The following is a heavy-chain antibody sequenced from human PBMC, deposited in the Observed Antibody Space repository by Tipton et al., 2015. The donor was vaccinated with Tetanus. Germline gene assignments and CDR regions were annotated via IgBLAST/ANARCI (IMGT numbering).Heavy chain of an antibody. CDR1: GGSISSSSYY. Sequence: TLSLTCTVSGGSISSSSYYWGWIRQPPGKGLEWIESIYYSGSTYYNPSLKSRVTISVDTSKNQFSLKLSSVTAADTAVYYCARLRDGYTFFDYWGQGTLVTVSS. CDR3: ARLRDGYTFFDY. J-gene: IGHJ4*02. CDR2: IYYSGST. D-gene: IGHD5-24*01. V-gene: IGHV4-39*01.